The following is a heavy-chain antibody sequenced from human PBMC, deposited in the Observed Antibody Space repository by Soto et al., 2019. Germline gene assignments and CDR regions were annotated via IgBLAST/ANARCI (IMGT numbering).Heavy chain of an antibody. J-gene: IGHJ4*02. CDR1: GGIHSSLT. Sequence: SVKVSCKASGGIHSSLTFSWVRQAPGQGLEWMGGILPLSGTPKYAQKFQGRLTITADEYRATTYMELSSLTSEDTACYYCARVGIRDAYNYFLDYWGQGTLVTVSS. CDR2: ILPLSGTP. V-gene: IGHV1-69*13. CDR3: ARVGIRDAYNYFLDY. D-gene: IGHD1-1*01.